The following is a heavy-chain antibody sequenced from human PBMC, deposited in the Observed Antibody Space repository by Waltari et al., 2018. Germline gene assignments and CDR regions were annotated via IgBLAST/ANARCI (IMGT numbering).Heavy chain of an antibody. Sequence: QLQLQESGPRLVRPSETLSLICRVSGVSITSNRHYWAWSRPSPGQGLEWIGTVSYSGTTYLRPSIKSRVSVSSDTSKNQVSLLLGSVTAADMAVYYCATYIGASVGTAAFDVWGQGTMVTVSS. CDR2: VSYSGTT. J-gene: IGHJ3*01. CDR1: GVSITSNRHY. D-gene: IGHD5-12*01. V-gene: IGHV4-39*01. CDR3: ATYIGASVGTAAFDV.